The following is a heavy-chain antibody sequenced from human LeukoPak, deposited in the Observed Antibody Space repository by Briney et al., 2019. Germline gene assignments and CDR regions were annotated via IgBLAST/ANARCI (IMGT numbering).Heavy chain of an antibody. V-gene: IGHV1-46*01. CDR3: ARGQINDFWSGYSYYFDY. Sequence: ASVKVSCKASGGTFSSYAISWVRQAPGQGLEWMGIINPSGGSTSYAQKFQGRVTMTRDTSTSTVYMELSSLRSEDTAVYYCARGQINDFWSGYSYYFDYWGQGTLVTVSS. CDR1: GGTFSSYA. CDR2: INPSGGST. D-gene: IGHD3-3*01. J-gene: IGHJ4*02.